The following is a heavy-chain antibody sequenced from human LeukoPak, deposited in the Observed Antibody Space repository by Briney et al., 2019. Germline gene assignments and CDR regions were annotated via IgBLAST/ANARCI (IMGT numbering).Heavy chain of an antibody. Sequence: PGGSLRLSCAASGFTFSSYIMNWVRQAPGKGLEWVSYISSSSSTIYYADSVKGRFTISRDNAKNSLYLQMNSLRDEDTAVYYCARPVLLWFGEGAFDIWGQGTMVTVSS. CDR3: ARPVLLWFGEGAFDI. D-gene: IGHD3-10*01. J-gene: IGHJ3*02. V-gene: IGHV3-48*02. CDR1: GFTFSSYI. CDR2: ISSSSSTI.